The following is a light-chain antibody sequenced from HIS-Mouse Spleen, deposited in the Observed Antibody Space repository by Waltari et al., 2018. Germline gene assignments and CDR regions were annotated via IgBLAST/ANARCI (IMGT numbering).Light chain of an antibody. Sequence: DIQMTQSPSTLSASVGDRVTITCRASQSISSWLAWYQQKPGKAPKLLIYKASSLESGVPSRFSGSGSGTEFTLTISSLQPDDCATYYCQQYRTFGQGTKVEIK. J-gene: IGKJ1*01. CDR3: QQYRT. CDR1: QSISSW. V-gene: IGKV1-5*03. CDR2: KAS.